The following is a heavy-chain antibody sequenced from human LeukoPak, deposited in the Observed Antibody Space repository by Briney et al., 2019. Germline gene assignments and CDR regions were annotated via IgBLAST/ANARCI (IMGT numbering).Heavy chain of an antibody. J-gene: IGHJ5*02. D-gene: IGHD2-15*01. CDR2: IYHSGAT. Sequence: PSETLSLTCAVSGYSLSSGYYWGWIRQPPGRGVDGIGCIYHSGATYYNQSLTRRVTISVDTSTNQISPKLTSVTAAEAGVYYCARDGRKINAYCSGSSWRFDPWGQGTLVTVSS. CDR3: ARDGRKINAYCSGSSWRFDP. CDR1: GYSLSSGYY. V-gene: IGHV4-38-2*02.